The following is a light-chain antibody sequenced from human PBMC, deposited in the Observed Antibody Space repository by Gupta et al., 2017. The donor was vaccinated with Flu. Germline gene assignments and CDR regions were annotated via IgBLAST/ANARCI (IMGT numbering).Light chain of an antibody. V-gene: IGKV3-11*01. CDR1: QSVGTF. CDR3: QQRYDWPPYS. J-gene: IGKJ4*01. CDR2: DVS. Sequence: ATLSLSPGERATLSCRASQSVGTFLAWYQHRPDQAPRLLIYDVSKRATGIPARFSGSGSGTDFTLTINSLEPEDLAIYYCQQRYDWPPYSFGGGTKVEMK.